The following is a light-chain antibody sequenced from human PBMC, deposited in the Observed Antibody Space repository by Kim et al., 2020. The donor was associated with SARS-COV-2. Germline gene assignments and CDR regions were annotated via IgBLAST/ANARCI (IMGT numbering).Light chain of an antibody. CDR1: QGISSC. Sequence: ASVGDTVAVTCRASQGISSCLAWYQQKPGKAPKLLIYAASILESGVPSRFSGSGSGTDFTLTISSLQPEDFAIYYCQQGSSFPQTFGEGTKVDIK. J-gene: IGKJ1*01. CDR3: QQGSSFPQT. CDR2: AAS. V-gene: IGKV1-12*01.